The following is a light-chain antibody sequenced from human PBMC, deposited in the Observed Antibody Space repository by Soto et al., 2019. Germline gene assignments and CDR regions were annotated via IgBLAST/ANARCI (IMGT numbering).Light chain of an antibody. V-gene: IGLV1-51*01. CDR3: GSWDSSLSAYV. Sequence: QSVLTQPPSASGTPGQRVMMSCSGSTSNIRRHTVNWYQQLPGAAPKLLIYDDNKRPSGIPDRFSGSKSGTSATLGITGFQTGDEADYYCGSWDSSLSAYVFGTGTKLTVL. J-gene: IGLJ1*01. CDR2: DDN. CDR1: TSNIRRHT.